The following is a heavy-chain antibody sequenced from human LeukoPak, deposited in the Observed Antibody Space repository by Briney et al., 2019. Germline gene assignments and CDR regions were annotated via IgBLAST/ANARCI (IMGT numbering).Heavy chain of an antibody. CDR1: GGSISSSSYY. J-gene: IGHJ4*02. Sequence: SETLSLTCTVSGGSISSSSYYWGWIRQPPGKGLEWIGNIYYSGRTYYNPSLKTRVTISVDTSKNQFSLKLSSVTAADTAVYYCARYWGTPAAAFDYWGQGTLVTVSS. V-gene: IGHV4-39*01. CDR3: ARYWGTPAAAFDY. D-gene: IGHD2-2*01. CDR2: IYYSGRT.